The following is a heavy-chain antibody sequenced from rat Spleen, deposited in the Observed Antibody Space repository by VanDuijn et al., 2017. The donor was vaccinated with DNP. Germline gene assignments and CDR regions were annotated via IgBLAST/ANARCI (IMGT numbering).Heavy chain of an antibody. D-gene: IGHD1-2*01. J-gene: IGHJ3*01. CDR2: ISYNGSST. CDR3: ARSDSYGFPY. Sequence: EVQLVESGGGLVQPGRSLKLSCAVSGFTFSDYYMAWVRQAPAKGLEWVATISYNGSSTYYRDSVKGRFTISRDNGKDTLYLQMDSLRSEDTATYYCARSDSYGFPYWGQGTLVTVSS. V-gene: IGHV5-17*01. CDR1: GFTFSDYY.